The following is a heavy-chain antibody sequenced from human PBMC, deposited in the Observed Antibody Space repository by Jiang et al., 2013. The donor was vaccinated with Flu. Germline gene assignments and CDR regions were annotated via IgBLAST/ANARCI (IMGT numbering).Heavy chain of an antibody. CDR3: ARNYCSGGSCYSGSRAFDI. Sequence: GPGLVKPSETLSLTCTVSGGSISSSSYYWGWIRQPPGKGLEWIGSIYYSGSTYYNPSLKSRVTISVDTSKNQFSLKLSSVTAADTAVYYCARNYCSGGSCYSGSRAFDIWGQGTMVTVSS. CDR1: GGSISSSSYY. J-gene: IGHJ3*02. V-gene: IGHV4-39*01. CDR2: IYYSGST. D-gene: IGHD2-15*01.